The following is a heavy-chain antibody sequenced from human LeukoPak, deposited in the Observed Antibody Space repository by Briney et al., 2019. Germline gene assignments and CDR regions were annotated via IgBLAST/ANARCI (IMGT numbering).Heavy chain of an antibody. V-gene: IGHV4-38-2*02. CDR1: GYSISSGYY. D-gene: IGHD5-12*01. CDR3: VRSVRRGFNFDN. CDR2: IYDSGTT. J-gene: IGHJ4*02. Sequence: PSKTLSLTCTVSGYSISSGYYWGWIRQPPGKGLERIGSIYDSGTTYYNPSLKSRVTISVDTSKNQFSLKLRSVTAADTAVYYCVRSVRRGFNFDNWGQGTLVIVSS.